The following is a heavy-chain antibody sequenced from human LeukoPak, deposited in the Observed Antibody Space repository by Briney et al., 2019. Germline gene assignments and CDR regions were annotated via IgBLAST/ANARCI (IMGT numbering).Heavy chain of an antibody. CDR1: GGSFSGYY. CDR3: AKGGYSYGPADI. V-gene: IGHV4-34*01. D-gene: IGHD5-18*01. Sequence: SETLSLTCAVYGGSFSGYYWSWIRQPPGKGLEWIGEINHSGSTNYNPSLKSRVTISVDTSKNQFSLKLSSVTAADTAVYYCAKGGYSYGPADIWGQGTMVTVSS. J-gene: IGHJ3*02. CDR2: INHSGST.